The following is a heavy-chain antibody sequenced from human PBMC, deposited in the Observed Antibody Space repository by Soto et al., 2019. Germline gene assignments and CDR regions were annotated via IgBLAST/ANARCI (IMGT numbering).Heavy chain of an antibody. CDR3: APGVPAAKRGNWFDP. J-gene: IGHJ5*02. V-gene: IGHV4-39*01. Sequence: SETLSLTCTVSGGSISSSSYYWGWIRQPPGKGLEWIGSIYYSGSTYYNPSLKSRVTISVDTSKNQFSLKLSSVTAADTAVYYCAPGVPAAKRGNWFDPWGQGTLVTVSS. CDR2: IYYSGST. CDR1: GGSISSSSYY. D-gene: IGHD2-2*01.